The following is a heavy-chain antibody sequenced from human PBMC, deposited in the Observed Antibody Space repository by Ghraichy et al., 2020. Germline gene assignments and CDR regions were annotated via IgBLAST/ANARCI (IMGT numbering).Heavy chain of an antibody. J-gene: IGHJ4*02. V-gene: IGHV4-61*01. CDR1: GGSVSSGSYY. Sequence: SETLSLTCTVSGGSVSSGSYYWSWIRQPPGKGLEWIGYIYYSGSTNYNPSLKSRVTISVDTSKNQFSLKLSSVTAADTAVYYCARGAFESSESGVDYWGQGTLVTVSS. CDR3: ARGAFESSESGVDY. CDR2: IYYSGST. D-gene: IGHD3-3*02.